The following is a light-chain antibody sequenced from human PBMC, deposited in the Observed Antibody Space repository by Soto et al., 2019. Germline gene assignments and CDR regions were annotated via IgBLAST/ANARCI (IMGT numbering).Light chain of an antibody. V-gene: IGLV2-14*01. CDR3: SSYTGSSTFYV. Sequence: QPVLTQPASVSGSLGQSITISCTGTSSDVGDYNYVSWYQQHPGKAPKLMIYDVSNRPSGVSNRFSGSKSGNTASLTISGLQAEDEADYYCSSYTGSSTFYVFGTGTKLTVL. CDR2: DVS. CDR1: SSDVGDYNY. J-gene: IGLJ1*01.